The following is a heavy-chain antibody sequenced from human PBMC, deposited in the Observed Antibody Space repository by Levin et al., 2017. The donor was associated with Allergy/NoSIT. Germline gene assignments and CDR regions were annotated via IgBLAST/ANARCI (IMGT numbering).Heavy chain of an antibody. D-gene: IGHD6-6*01. J-gene: IGHJ6*02. CDR3: ARAGGIAAPLSSKIYYYYGMDV. CDR1: GGTFSSYT. Sequence: SVKVSCKASGGTFSSYTISWVRQAPGQGLEWMGRIIPILGIANYAQKFQGRVTITADKSTSTAYMELSSLRSEDTAVYYCARAGGIAAPLSSKIYYYYGMDVWGQGTTVTVSS. CDR2: IIPILGIA. V-gene: IGHV1-69*02.